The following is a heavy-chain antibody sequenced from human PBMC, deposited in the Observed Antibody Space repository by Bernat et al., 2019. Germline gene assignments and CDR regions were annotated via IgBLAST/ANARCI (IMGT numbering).Heavy chain of an antibody. CDR3: ARHERGTGLGSAFDI. V-gene: IGHV4-39*01. J-gene: IGHJ3*02. D-gene: IGHD3-16*01. CDR2: IYYSGST. Sequence: QLQLQESGPGLVKPSETLSLTCTVSGGSISSSSYYWGWICQPPGKGLEWIGSIYYSGSTYYNPSLKSRVTMSVDTSKNQFSLKRRSVTAADTAVYYCARHERGTGLGSAFDIWGQGTMVTVSS. CDR1: GGSISSSSYY.